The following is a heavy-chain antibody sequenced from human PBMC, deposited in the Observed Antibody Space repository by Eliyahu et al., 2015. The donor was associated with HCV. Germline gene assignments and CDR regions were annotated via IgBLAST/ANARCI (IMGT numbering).Heavy chain of an antibody. CDR3: ARASCSGGSCYFSYDYYYYGMDV. CDR1: GXPXXSYX. J-gene: IGHJ6*02. D-gene: IGHD2-15*01. CDR2: ISSSSSYI. Sequence: EVQLVESGGGLVKPGGSLRLSCAASGXPXXSYXXXWVRRAPGKGLEWVSSISSSSSYIYYADSVKGRFTISRDNAKNSLYLQMNSLRAEDTAVYYCARASCSGGSCYFSYDYYYYGMDVWGQGTTVTVSS. V-gene: IGHV3-21*01.